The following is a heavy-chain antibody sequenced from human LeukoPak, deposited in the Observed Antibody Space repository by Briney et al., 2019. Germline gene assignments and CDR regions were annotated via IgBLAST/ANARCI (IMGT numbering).Heavy chain of an antibody. CDR2: INPNSGGT. V-gene: IGHV1-2*02. J-gene: IGHJ4*02. CDR1: GYTFTGYY. D-gene: IGHD3-22*01. Sequence: ASVKVFCKASGYTFTGYYMHWVRQAPGQGLEWMGWINPNSGGTNYAQKFQGRVTMTRDTSISTAYMELSRLRSDDTAVYYCAREHYDSSGYYIGFDYWGQGTLVIVSS. CDR3: AREHYDSSGYYIGFDY.